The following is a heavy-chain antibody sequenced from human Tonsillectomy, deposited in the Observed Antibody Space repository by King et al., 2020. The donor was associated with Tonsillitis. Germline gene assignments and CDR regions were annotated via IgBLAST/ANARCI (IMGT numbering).Heavy chain of an antibody. CDR1: GYTFTRHY. V-gene: IGHV1-46*01. Sequence: VQLVESGAEVKKPGASVKVSCKASGYTFTRHYMHWVRQAPGQGLEWMGIINPNGGSTSYAQKFQGRVTMTRDTSTSTVYMELSSLRSEDTAVYYCARPTQPDHIGAYYYGMDVWGQGTTVTVSS. CDR3: ARPTQPDHIGAYYYGMDV. J-gene: IGHJ6*02. CDR2: INPNGGST. D-gene: IGHD1-14*01.